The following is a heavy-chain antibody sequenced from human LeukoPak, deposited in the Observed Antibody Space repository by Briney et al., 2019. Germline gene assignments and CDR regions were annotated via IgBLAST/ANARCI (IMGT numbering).Heavy chain of an antibody. J-gene: IGHJ4*02. CDR3: ARDVDPAMVIFGIFDY. V-gene: IGHV3-21*01. CDR1: GFTFSSYS. D-gene: IGHD5-18*01. Sequence: GGSLRLSCAASGFTFSSYSMNWVRQAPGEGLEWVSSISSGSSYIYYADSVKGRFTIPRDNAKNSTYLQMNRLRAKATSVYYCARDVDPAMVIFGIFDYWGQGTLVTVSS. CDR2: ISSGSSYI.